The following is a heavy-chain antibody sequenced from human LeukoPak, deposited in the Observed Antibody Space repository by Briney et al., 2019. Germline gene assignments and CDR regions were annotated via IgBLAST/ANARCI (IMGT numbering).Heavy chain of an antibody. V-gene: IGHV3-30*02. CDR2: IRYDGSNK. J-gene: IGHJ4*02. Sequence: LAGGSLRLSCAASGFTFSSYGMHWVRQAPGKGLEWVAFIRYDGSNKYYADSVKGRFTISRDNSKNTLYLQMNSPRAEDTAVYYCAKVFTMVRGVIHGDYWGQGTLVTVSS. D-gene: IGHD3-10*01. CDR1: GFTFSSYG. CDR3: AKVFTMVRGVIHGDY.